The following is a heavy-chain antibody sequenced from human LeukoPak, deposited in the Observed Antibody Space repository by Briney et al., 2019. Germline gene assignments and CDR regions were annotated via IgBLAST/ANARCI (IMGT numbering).Heavy chain of an antibody. CDR2: IYHSGST. J-gene: IGHJ4*02. V-gene: IGHV4-4*02. CDR1: GGSISSSNW. CDR3: ARGKAVAVAYYFDY. Sequence: SETLSLTCAVSGGSISSSNWWSWVRPPPGKGLEWIGEIYHSGSTNYNPSLKSRVTTSVDKSKNQFSLKLSSVTAADTAVYYCARGKAVAVAYYFDYWGQGTLVTVSS. D-gene: IGHD6-19*01.